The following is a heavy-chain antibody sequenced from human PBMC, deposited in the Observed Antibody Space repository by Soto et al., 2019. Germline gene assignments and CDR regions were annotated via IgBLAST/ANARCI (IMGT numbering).Heavy chain of an antibody. CDR2: INHSGST. Sequence: PSETLSLTCAVYGGSFSGYYWSWFRQPPGKGLEWIGEINHSGSTNYNPSLKSRVTISVDTSKNHFSLKLSSVTAADTAVYYCASLLVPASIGSYYYYMDFWGQGTTVTVSS. J-gene: IGHJ6*03. D-gene: IGHD2-2*01. V-gene: IGHV4-34*01. CDR1: GGSFSGYY. CDR3: ASLLVPASIGSYYYYMDF.